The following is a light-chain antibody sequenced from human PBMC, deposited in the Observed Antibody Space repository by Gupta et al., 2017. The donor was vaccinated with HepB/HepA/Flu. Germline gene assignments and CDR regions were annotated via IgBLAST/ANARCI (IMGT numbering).Light chain of an antibody. J-gene: IGLJ2*01. CDR2: GNN. CDR3: GTWDNDRSVG. Sequence: QSVFTQPPSVSAAPAEKVTISCSGSSAHIGSNYVSWYQNFPGTAPKLLLYGNNNRPLGTPDRFSGSKSGTAAPLGITGLHTGDEADYYCGTWDNDRSVGCGGGTKLTVL. CDR1: SAHIGSNY. V-gene: IGLV1-51*01.